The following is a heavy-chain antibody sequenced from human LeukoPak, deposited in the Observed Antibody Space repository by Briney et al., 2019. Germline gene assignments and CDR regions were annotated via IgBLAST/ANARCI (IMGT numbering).Heavy chain of an antibody. Sequence: ASVKVSCKASGYTFTSYYMHWVRQAPGQGLEWMGIINPSGGSTSYAQKFQGRVTMTRDMSTSTVYMELSSLRSEDTAVYYCARGDILTGYLGYYYYMDVWGRGTTVTVSS. J-gene: IGHJ6*03. CDR2: INPSGGST. V-gene: IGHV1-46*01. CDR1: GYTFTSYY. D-gene: IGHD3-9*01. CDR3: ARGDILTGYLGYYYYMDV.